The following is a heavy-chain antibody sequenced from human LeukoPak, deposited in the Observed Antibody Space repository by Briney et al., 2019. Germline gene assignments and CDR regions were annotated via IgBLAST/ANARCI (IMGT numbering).Heavy chain of an antibody. CDR3: ARGLSAIVY. CDR2: INHSGST. CDR1: GGSISSYY. V-gene: IGHV4-34*01. J-gene: IGHJ4*02. D-gene: IGHD2-15*01. Sequence: NPSETLSLTCTVSGGSISSYYWSWIRQPPGKGLEWIGEINHSGSTNYNPSLKSRVTISVDTSKNQFSLKLSSVTAADTAVYYCARGLSAIVYWGQGTLVTVSS.